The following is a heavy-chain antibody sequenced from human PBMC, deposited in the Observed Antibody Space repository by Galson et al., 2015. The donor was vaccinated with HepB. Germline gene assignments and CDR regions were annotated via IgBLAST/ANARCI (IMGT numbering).Heavy chain of an antibody. D-gene: IGHD6-6*01. V-gene: IGHV3-7*03. CDR3: ARANYSSSFDY. J-gene: IGHJ4*02. Sequence: SLRLSCATSGLTFSASSMSWVRQAPGKGLEWVANIREDGNKIYYVDSVKGRFTMSRDDAKNSIYLQMNSLRADDTAVYHCARANYSSSFDYWGQGTLVTVSS. CDR2: IREDGNKI. CDR1: GLTFSASS.